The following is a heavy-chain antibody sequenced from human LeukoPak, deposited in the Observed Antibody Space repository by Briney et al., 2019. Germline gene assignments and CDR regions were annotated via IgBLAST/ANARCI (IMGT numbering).Heavy chain of an antibody. D-gene: IGHD3-22*01. CDR1: GGSISSGDYY. V-gene: IGHV4-30-4*08. J-gene: IGHJ5*02. Sequence: SETLSLTCTVSGGSISSGDYYWGWVRQPPGKGREWIGNIYYSGSTYYNPSLKSRVTISVDTSKNQFSLKLSSVTAAATAVYYCARVGDYYDSTGYRNHPWGQGTLGTVSS. CDR2: IYYSGST. CDR3: ARVGDYYDSTGYRNHP.